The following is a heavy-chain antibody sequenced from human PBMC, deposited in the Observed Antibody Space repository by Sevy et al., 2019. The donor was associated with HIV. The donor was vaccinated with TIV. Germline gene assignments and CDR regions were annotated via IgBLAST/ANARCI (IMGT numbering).Heavy chain of an antibody. D-gene: IGHD3-22*01. CDR1: GYSFTSHW. CDR2: IYPDDSDT. V-gene: IGHV5-51*01. Sequence: GESLKISCKGSGYSFTSHWIGWVRHMPGKGLEWMGIIYPDDSDTRYSPSFQGQVTFSADKSISTAYLQWSSLKATDTAMYYCATSRSGYFDSSGYYIYWGQGTLVTVSS. CDR3: ATSRSGYFDSSGYYIY. J-gene: IGHJ4*02.